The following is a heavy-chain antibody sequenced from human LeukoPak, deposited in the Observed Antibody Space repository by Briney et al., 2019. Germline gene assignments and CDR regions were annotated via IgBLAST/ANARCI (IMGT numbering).Heavy chain of an antibody. V-gene: IGHV3-7*01. CDR2: INQDGSAE. CDR3: VRLFGGVTTFDY. Sequence: GGSLRLSCAASGFTFSTYSMSWVRQAPGKGLDWVASINQDGSAEYYVDAVRGRFTISRDNAKNSLYLQVNSLRVDDTAVYYCVRLFGGVTTFDYWGQGNLVTVSS. D-gene: IGHD4-17*01. CDR1: GFTFSTYS. J-gene: IGHJ4*02.